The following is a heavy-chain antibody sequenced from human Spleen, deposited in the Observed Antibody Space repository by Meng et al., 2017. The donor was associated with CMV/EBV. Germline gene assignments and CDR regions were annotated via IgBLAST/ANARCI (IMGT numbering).Heavy chain of an antibody. CDR2: AYHGGSS. Sequence: TWWSWVRQPPGKGLEWIGEAYHGGSSNYNPSLKSRVTISVEKSQNQVSLKVTSVPAADTAFYYCARRFWSGYDNSFDSWGQGTLVTVSS. J-gene: IGHJ5*01. CDR1: TW. V-gene: IGHV4-4*02. D-gene: IGHD3-3*01. CDR3: ARRFWSGYDNSFDS.